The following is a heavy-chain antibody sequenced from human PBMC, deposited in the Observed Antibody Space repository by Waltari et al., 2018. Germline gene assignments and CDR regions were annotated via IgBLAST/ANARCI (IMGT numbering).Heavy chain of an antibody. D-gene: IGHD4-4*01. V-gene: IGHV4-34*01. CDR1: GGSFSGYY. Sequence: QVQLQQWGAGLLKPSETLSLTCAVYGGSFSGYYWSWIRQPPGKGLELIGEINHSGSTNYNPSLKSRVTISVDTSKNQFSLKLSSVTAADTAVYYCARGVNYRPSYYFDYWGQGTLVTVSS. CDR2: INHSGST. CDR3: ARGVNYRPSYYFDY. J-gene: IGHJ4*02.